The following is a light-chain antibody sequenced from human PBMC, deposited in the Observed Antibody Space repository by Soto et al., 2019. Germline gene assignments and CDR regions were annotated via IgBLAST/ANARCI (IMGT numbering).Light chain of an antibody. J-gene: IGLJ3*02. CDR2: GNN. CDR3: QSYDNSLNEWV. CDR1: ASSIAARYD. V-gene: IGLV1-40*01. Sequence: QSVLTQPPSVSGAPGQRVTISCTGTASSIAARYDVHWYQQIPGTAPKLLIYGNNNRPSGVPDRFSASKSGISASLAITGLQADDEADYYCQSYDNSLNEWVFGGGTKLTVL.